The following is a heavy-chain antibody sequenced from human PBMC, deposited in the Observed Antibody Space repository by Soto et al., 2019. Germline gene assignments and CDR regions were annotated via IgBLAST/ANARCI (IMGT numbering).Heavy chain of an antibody. CDR2: IIPILGIA. J-gene: IGHJ5*02. CDR1: GGTFSSYT. CDR3: ARVGRGIAAAGTFNWFDH. Sequence: QVQLVQSVAEVKKPGSSVKVSCKASGGTFSSYTISWVRQAPGQGLEWMGRIIPILGIAHYAQKFQGRVTITADKSTSTAYLELSSLSSADTAVYYCARVGRGIAAAGTFNWFDHWGQGTLVTFAS. D-gene: IGHD6-13*01. V-gene: IGHV1-69*02.